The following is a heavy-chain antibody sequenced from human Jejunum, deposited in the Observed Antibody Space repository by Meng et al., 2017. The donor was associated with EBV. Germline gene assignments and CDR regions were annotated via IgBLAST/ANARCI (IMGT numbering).Heavy chain of an antibody. J-gene: IGHJ4*02. Sequence: QGQLQQGGAGLLKPSETLPLTCAGYGGSFNYYYWTWIRQPPGKGLEWIGEIIHSGSTNYDPSLKSRVTISVDRSKNQFSLKLTSVTAADTAVYYCARKAVPGTFARPKFDYWGQGTLVTVSS. CDR3: ARKAVPGTFARPKFDY. CDR2: IIHSGST. V-gene: IGHV4-34*12. CDR1: GGSFNYYY. D-gene: IGHD6-19*01.